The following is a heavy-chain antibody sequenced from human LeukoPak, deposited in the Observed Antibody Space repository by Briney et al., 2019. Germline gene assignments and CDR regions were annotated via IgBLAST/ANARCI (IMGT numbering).Heavy chain of an antibody. CDR1: GFTFGTYG. D-gene: IGHD4-23*01. CDR2: ISSSSSAI. J-gene: IGHJ3*02. V-gene: IGHV3-48*01. Sequence: GGSLRLSCAATGFTFGTYGMSWVRQAPGKGLEWIAFISSSSSAIYYAGFVKGRFTISRDNAWNSVYLQMNSLRVEDTAVYYCASYRDYGGNPDPAFDIWGQGTMVTVSS. CDR3: ASYRDYGGNPDPAFDI.